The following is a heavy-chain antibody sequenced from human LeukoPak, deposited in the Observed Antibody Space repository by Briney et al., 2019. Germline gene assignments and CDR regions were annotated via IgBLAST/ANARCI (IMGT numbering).Heavy chain of an antibody. V-gene: IGHV3-48*01. CDR2: ISSSSSTI. D-gene: IGHD3-3*01. CDR1: GFTFSSYS. J-gene: IGHJ6*02. CDR3: ARGPTYYDFWSGYYYDYYYGMDV. Sequence: GGSLRLSCAASGFTFSSYSMNWVRQAPGKGLEWVSYISSSSSTIYYADSVKGRFTISRDNAKNSLYLQMNSLRAEDTAVYYCARGPTYYDFWSGYYYDYYYGMDVWGQGTTVTISS.